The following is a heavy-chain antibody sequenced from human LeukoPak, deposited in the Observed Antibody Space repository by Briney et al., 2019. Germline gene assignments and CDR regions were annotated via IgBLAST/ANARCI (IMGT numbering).Heavy chain of an antibody. CDR3: AREGTDCSSTSCSEQVHY. V-gene: IGHV3-21*01. J-gene: IGHJ4*02. CDR2: ISSSSSYI. Sequence: GGSLRLSCAASGFTFSSYSMNWVRQAPGKGLEWVSSISSSSSYIYYADSVKGRFTISRDNAKNSLYLQMNSLRAEDTAVYYCAREGTDCSSTSCSEQVHYWGQGTLVTVSS. D-gene: IGHD2-2*01. CDR1: GFTFSSYS.